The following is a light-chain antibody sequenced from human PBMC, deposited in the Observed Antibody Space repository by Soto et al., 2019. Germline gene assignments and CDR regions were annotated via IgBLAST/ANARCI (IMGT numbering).Light chain of an antibody. J-gene: IGKJ1*01. Sequence: DVRMAQSPSSLSASVEDSVIITCRATQSISNHLNWYPQKPGKSPKLLIFAASSMQSGVPSRSSGSRSWRDFTLTISSLQPEDFATYYCPQSYSSPPPSGQRTKVAIK. CDR3: PQSYSSPPP. CDR2: AAS. CDR1: QSISNH. V-gene: IGKV1-39*01.